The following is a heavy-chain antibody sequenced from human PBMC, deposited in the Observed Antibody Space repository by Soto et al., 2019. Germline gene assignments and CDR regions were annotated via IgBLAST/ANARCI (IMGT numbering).Heavy chain of an antibody. J-gene: IGHJ4*02. CDR3: ARDGGMSEVAAQRRYFDY. CDR1: GDSISSYY. CDR2: IDYSGNT. V-gene: IGHV4-59*01. D-gene: IGHD6-19*01. Sequence: ETLSLTCTVSGDSISSYYWTWIRQPPGKGLEWIGYIDYSGNTNYNPSLKSRVTISVDTSKNQFSLKLNSVTAADTAIYYCARDGGMSEVAAQRRYFDYWGQGTLVTVSS.